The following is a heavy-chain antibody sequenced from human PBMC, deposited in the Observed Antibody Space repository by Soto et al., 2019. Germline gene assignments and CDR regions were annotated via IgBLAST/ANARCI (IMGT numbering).Heavy chain of an antibody. CDR2: IYHSGGG. V-gene: IGHV4-31*03. CDR3: ARDPAATVASHYFGY. D-gene: IGHD4-4*01. CDR1: GVSVISGGHC. J-gene: IGHJ4*02. Sequence: PSETMSLTCSVSGVSVISGGHCWSSIRQFPGKGLEWIGYIYHSGGGYYNPSLKSRASMSVDTSKNEFSLRLASVTAADTAVYFCARDPAATVASHYFGYWGEGALVTVSS.